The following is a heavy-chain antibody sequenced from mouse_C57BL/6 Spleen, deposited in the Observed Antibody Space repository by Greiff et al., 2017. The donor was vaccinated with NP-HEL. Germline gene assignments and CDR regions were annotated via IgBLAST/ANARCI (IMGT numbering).Heavy chain of an antibody. CDR3: ARDLWVYYYAMDY. CDR1: GFTFSSYG. V-gene: IGHV5-6*01. CDR2: ISSGGSYT. Sequence: EVMLVESGGDLVKPGGSLKLSCAASGFTFSSYGMSWVRQTPDKRLEWVATISSGGSYTYYPDSVKGRFTISRDNAKNTLYLQMSSLKSEDTAMYYCARDLWVYYYAMDYWGQGTSVTVSS. J-gene: IGHJ4*01.